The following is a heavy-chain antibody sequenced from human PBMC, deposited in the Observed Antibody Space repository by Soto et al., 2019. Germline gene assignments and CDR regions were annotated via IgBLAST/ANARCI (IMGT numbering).Heavy chain of an antibody. Sequence: QVQLVESGGGVVQPGTSLRLSCATSGFTFSRHGMHWVRQTPGKGLEWLAGILNDASGQWYADSMKGRFTISRDNFENTLYLQMNGLRVEDTGMYYCARDDDYPDNGFDYWGQGTQVTVSS. CDR3: ARDDDYPDNGFDY. D-gene: IGHD4-17*01. CDR1: GFTFSRHG. J-gene: IGHJ4*02. CDR2: ILNDASGQ. V-gene: IGHV3-33*01.